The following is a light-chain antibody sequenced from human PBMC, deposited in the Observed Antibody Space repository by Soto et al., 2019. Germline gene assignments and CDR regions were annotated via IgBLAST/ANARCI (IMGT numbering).Light chain of an antibody. V-gene: IGKV3-20*01. CDR1: QSVSRSY. J-gene: IGKJ4*01. CDR2: GAF. CDR3: KQEGSLRRLT. Sequence: EIVLAQSPCNLSLSPGERATLYCRASQSVSRSYLALYQQKPGQAPRLFIYGAFSRATGIPDRFSGSGSGTDFTLTISRLEPVDFVVYYCKQEGSLRRLTFGGGTKVEIK.